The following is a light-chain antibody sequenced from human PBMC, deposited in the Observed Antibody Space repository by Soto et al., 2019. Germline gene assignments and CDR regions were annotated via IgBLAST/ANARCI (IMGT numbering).Light chain of an antibody. V-gene: IGLV7-46*01. CDR1: TGAVTSGHY. J-gene: IGLJ2*01. Sequence: QTVVTQEPSLSVSPGGTVTLTCGSSTGAVTSGHYPYWFQQKPGQAPKTLIYDTSNKHSWTPARFPGSLLGGEAALTLSDAQPEDEADYYCLLSFIGAVVFGGGTKLTVL. CDR2: DTS. CDR3: LLSFIGAVV.